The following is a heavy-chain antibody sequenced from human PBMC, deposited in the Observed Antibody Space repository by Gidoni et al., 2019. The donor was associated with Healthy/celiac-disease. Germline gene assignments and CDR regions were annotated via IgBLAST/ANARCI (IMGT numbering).Heavy chain of an antibody. CDR2: IIPILGIA. J-gene: IGHJ5*02. CDR1: GGTFSSYT. V-gene: IGHV1-69*02. Sequence: QVQLVQSGAEVKKPGSSVKVSCKASGGTFSSYTISWVRQAPGQGLEWMGRIIPILGIANYAQKFQGRVTITADKSTSTAYMELSSLRSEDTAVYYCARSKDRLPTYGDYVRGANWFDPWGQGTLVTVSS. D-gene: IGHD4-17*01. CDR3: ARSKDRLPTYGDYVRGANWFDP.